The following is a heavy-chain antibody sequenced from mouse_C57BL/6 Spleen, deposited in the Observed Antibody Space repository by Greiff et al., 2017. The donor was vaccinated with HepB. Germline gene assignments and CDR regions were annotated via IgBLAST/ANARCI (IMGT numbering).Heavy chain of an antibody. V-gene: IGHV1-61*01. CDR3: ARGWLLRGGAMDY. Sequence: VQLQQPGAELVRPGSSVKLSCKASGYTFTSYWMDWVKQRPGQGLEWIGNIYPSDSETHYNQKFKDKATLTVDKSSSTAYMQLSSLTSEDSAVYYCARGWLLRGGAMDYWGQGTSVTVSS. CDR2: IYPSDSET. J-gene: IGHJ4*01. CDR1: GYTFTSYW. D-gene: IGHD2-3*01.